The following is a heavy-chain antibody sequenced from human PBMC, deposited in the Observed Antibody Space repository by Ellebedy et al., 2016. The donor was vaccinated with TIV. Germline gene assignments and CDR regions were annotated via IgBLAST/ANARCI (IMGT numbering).Heavy chain of an antibody. D-gene: IGHD1-26*01. Sequence: GESLKISXAASGFSFSYFGMHWVRQVPGMGLVWVSRIKSDGSYTEYADSVKGRFTISRDNAKNTVYLQMNSLKVEDTALYYCVRDMGSTRLDYWGQGTLVTVSS. J-gene: IGHJ4*02. CDR3: VRDMGSTRLDY. CDR2: IKSDGSYT. CDR1: GFSFSYFG. V-gene: IGHV3-74*03.